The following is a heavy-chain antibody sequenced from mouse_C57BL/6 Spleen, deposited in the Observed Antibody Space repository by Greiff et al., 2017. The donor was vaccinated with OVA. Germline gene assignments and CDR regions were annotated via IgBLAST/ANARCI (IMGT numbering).Heavy chain of an antibody. CDR3: ARGRYGNSFDY. J-gene: IGHJ2*01. V-gene: IGHV1-69*01. Sequence: QVQLQQPGAELVMPGASVKLSCKASGYTFTSYWMNWVKQRPGEGLEWIGEIDPADSYTNYNHKFKGKSTLTVDKSSSTAYMQLSSLTSEDSAVYCCARGRYGNSFDYWGQGTTRTVSS. CDR1: GYTFTSYW. D-gene: IGHD2-10*02. CDR2: IDPADSYT.